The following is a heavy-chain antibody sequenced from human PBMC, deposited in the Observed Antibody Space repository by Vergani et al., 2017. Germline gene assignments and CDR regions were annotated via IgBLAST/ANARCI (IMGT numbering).Heavy chain of an antibody. CDR2: ISSSSRYT. Sequence: QVQLVESGGGLVKPGGSLRLSCAASGFTFSDYYMSWIRQAPGKGLEWVSYISSSSRYTNYADSVKGRFTISRDNAKNSLYLQMNSLRAEDTDVYYCARLGELRYFDWSAPDAFDIWGQGTMVTVSS. V-gene: IGHV3-11*05. J-gene: IGHJ3*02. CDR1: GFTFSDYY. CDR3: ARLGELRYFDWSAPDAFDI. D-gene: IGHD3-9*01.